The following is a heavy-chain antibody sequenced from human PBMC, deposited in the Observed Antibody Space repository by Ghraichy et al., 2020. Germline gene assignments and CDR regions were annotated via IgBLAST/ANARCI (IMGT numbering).Heavy chain of an antibody. D-gene: IGHD3-16*01. CDR3: ARLPMITFENSGFDY. Sequence: ETLSLTCTVSGGSISGYYWSWIRQPPGKGLEWIGYMYYSGSAKYNPSLKSRVTISADTSKNQFSLKLSSVTAADTAVYYCARLPMITFENSGFDYWGQGTLVTVSS. CDR2: MYYSGSA. CDR1: GGSISGYY. V-gene: IGHV4-59*08. J-gene: IGHJ4*02.